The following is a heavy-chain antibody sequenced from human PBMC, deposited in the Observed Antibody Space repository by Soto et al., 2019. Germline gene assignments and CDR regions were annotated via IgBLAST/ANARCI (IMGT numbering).Heavy chain of an antibody. V-gene: IGHV1-69*01. CDR3: ARSTTGYCSSTSCRKGYYYYGMEV. CDR1: GGTFSSYA. CDR2: IIPIFGTA. D-gene: IGHD2-2*01. J-gene: IGHJ6*02. Sequence: QVQLVQSGAEVKKPGSSVKVSCKASGGTFSSYAISWVRQAPGQGLEWMGGIIPIFGTANYAQKFQGRVTIPADESTRTAYMERSSLGSEDTAVYYCARSTTGYCSSTSCRKGYYYYGMEVWGQGTTVTVSS.